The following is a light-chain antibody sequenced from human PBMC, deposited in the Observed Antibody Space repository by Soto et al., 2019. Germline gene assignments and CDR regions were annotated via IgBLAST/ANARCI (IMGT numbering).Light chain of an antibody. CDR2: DAS. V-gene: IGKV3-11*01. CDR1: QSVSSS. J-gene: IGKJ2*01. Sequence: EIVLTQSPATLSLSPGERATLSCRASQSVSSSLGWYQQTPGQAPRLLIYDASNRATGIPTRFSGSVSGTDFTLTISSLEPEDFAVYYCQQRTDWPRTFGQGTKLEIK. CDR3: QQRTDWPRT.